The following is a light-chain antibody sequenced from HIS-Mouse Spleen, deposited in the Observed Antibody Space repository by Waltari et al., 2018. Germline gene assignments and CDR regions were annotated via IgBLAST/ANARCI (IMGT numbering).Light chain of an antibody. J-gene: IGLJ1*01. CDR1: NLGSKS. Sequence: SYVLTQPPSVSVAPGQTARLTGGGNNLGSKSVHWYQQKPGQAPVLVVYDDSDRPSGIPERFSGSNSGNTATLTISRVEAGDEADYYCQVWDSSSDHYVFGTGTKVTVL. CDR2: DDS. CDR3: QVWDSSSDHYV. V-gene: IGLV3-21*02.